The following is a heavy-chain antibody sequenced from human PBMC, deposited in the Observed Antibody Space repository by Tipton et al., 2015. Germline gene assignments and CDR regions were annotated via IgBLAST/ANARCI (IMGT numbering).Heavy chain of an antibody. D-gene: IGHD5-24*01. CDR2: ISHSGNT. CDR1: AYSITSDYY. J-gene: IGHJ6*02. CDR3: ARDLEHGMDV. V-gene: IGHV4-38-2*02. Sequence: TLSLTCAVSAYSITSDYYWGWIRQPPGKGLEWIGSISHSGNTYYNPSLKSRVTIPVDTSKNQFSLRLNSVTAADTAVYYCARDLEHGMDVWGQGTTVAVS.